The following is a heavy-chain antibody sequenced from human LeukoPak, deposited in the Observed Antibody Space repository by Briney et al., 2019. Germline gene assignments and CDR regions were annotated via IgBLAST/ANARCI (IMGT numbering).Heavy chain of an antibody. CDR1: GFIFSAFE. J-gene: IGHJ3*01. V-gene: IGHV3-48*03. D-gene: IGHD2-21*01. CDR3: ARIIPPYDAFDL. Sequence: GWSLRLSCAASGFIFSAFEMNWVRQAPGKGLEWVSYISSSGSTRYYADPVKGRFSISRDNAKNSLDLQMSSLRAEDTAIYYCARIIPPYDAFDLWGQGTWVTVSS. CDR2: ISSSGSTR.